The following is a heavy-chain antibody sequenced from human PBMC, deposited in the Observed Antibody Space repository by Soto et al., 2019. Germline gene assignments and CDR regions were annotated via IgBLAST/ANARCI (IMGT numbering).Heavy chain of an antibody. CDR3: TIAIGSWFDP. V-gene: IGHV3-49*04. J-gene: IGHJ5*02. CDR2: IRSKAYGGTT. Sequence: GGSLRLSCAASGFTFSSYAMSWVRQAPGKGLEWVGFIRSKAYGGTTEYAASVKGRFTISRDDSKSTPYLQVNSLKTEDTAVYYRTIAIGSWFDPWGQGTLVTVSS. D-gene: IGHD2-21*01. CDR1: GFTFSSYA.